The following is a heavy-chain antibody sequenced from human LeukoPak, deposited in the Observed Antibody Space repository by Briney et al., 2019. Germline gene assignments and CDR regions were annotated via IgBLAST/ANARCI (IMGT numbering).Heavy chain of an antibody. D-gene: IGHD3-10*01. Sequence: GGSLRLSCAASGFSVSFNYMTWVRQAPGKGLEWVSVIFSGGSTYYADSVKGRFTISRGNSKNTLYLQMNSLRAEDTAVYYCLWFGSGGFDYWGQGTLVTVSS. CDR2: IFSGGST. V-gene: IGHV3-53*01. J-gene: IGHJ4*02. CDR1: GFSVSFNY. CDR3: LWFGSGGFDY.